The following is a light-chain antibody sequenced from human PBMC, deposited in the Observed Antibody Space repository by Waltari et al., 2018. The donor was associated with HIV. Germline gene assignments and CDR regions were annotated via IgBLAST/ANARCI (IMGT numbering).Light chain of an antibody. CDR2: KAS. Sequence: DIQITQSPSPLSASVGDRVTIPCRPSQFINNWLAWYQQKPGQAPKLLIYKASTLESGVPSRFSGGGSGTDFTLTISSLQPDDFATYFCQQYHSYSSFGPGTIVDMK. V-gene: IGKV1-5*03. CDR3: QQYHSYSS. CDR1: QFINNW. J-gene: IGKJ3*01.